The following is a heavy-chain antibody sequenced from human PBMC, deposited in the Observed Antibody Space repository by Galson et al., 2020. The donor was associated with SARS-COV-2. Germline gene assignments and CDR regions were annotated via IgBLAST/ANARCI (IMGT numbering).Heavy chain of an antibody. Sequence: GESLKISCAASGFNFSRYWMHWVRQLPGKGLVWVSQINSDGSSTSYADSVKGRFTISRDNAKNTLYLQMNSLRAEDTAVYYCVKDMVLRFLDCGRGAYDNWGQGTMVTVSS. CDR2: INSDGSST. D-gene: IGHD3-9*01. CDR3: VKDMVLRFLDCGRGAYDN. J-gene: IGHJ3*02. CDR1: GFNFSRYW. V-gene: IGHV3-74*01.